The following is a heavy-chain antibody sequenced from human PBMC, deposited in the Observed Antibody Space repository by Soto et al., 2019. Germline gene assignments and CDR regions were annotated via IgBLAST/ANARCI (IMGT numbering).Heavy chain of an antibody. CDR3: TTDLFRELLWFGDINWFDP. CDR1: GFTFSNAW. J-gene: IGHJ5*02. CDR2: IKSKTDGGTT. Sequence: GGSLRLSCAASGFTFSNAWMNWVRQAPGKGLEWVGRIKSKTDGGTTDYAAPVKGRFTISRDDSKNTLYLQMNSLKTEDTAVYYCTTDLFRELLWFGDINWFDPWGQGTLVTVSS. V-gene: IGHV3-15*07. D-gene: IGHD3-10*01.